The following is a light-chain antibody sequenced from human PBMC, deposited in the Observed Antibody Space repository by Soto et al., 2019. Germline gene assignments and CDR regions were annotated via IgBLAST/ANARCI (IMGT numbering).Light chain of an antibody. CDR3: QSHVYSLSDSEV. V-gene: IGLV1-40*01. CDR1: SSNIGAGYD. J-gene: IGLJ3*02. CDR2: GNN. Sequence: QSVLTQPPSVSGAPGQRITISCAGSSSNIGAGYDVHWYQQLPGAAPKLLIYGNNIRALGVPDRFSGSQSGTSASLTITGLQADDEADYYCQSHVYSLSDSEVFGGGTKLTVL.